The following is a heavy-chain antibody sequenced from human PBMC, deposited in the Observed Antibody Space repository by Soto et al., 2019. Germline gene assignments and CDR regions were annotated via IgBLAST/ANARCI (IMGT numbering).Heavy chain of an antibody. V-gene: IGHV3-11*05. D-gene: IGHD2-15*01. Sequence: QVQLVESGGGLVKPGGSLRLSYAASGFTFSDYYMSWIRQAPGKGLEWVSYISSSSSYTNYADSVKGRFTISRDNAKNSLYLQMNSLRAEDTAVYYCARDVTRYCSGGSCYDYWGQGTLVTVSS. J-gene: IGHJ4*02. CDR1: GFTFSDYY. CDR3: ARDVTRYCSGGSCYDY. CDR2: ISSSSSYT.